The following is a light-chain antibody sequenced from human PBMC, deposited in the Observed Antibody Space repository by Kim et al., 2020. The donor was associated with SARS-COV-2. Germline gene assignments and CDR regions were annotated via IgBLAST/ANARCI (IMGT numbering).Light chain of an antibody. CDR3: QQSATSRT. J-gene: IGKJ1*01. V-gene: IGKV3-20*01. Sequence: LSPGRRATLSCRASQSVTRHYLAWYQQKPGQAPRVLIYGASNRATGIPDRFSGSGSGTDFTLTISRLEPEDFAVYYCQQSATSRTFGQGTKVDIK. CDR2: GAS. CDR1: QSVTRHY.